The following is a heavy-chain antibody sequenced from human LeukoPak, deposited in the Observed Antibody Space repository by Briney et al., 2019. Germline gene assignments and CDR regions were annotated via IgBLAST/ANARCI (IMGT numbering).Heavy chain of an antibody. CDR1: GGSISSNYYY. D-gene: IGHD6-13*01. Sequence: KPSETLSLTCTISGGSISSNYYYWGWIRQPPGKGLESIGSIFHRGNTYYTPSLKSRVTISVDTSKNQFSLRLSSVTAADTAMYFRARLGIAAAVPYYYDYWGQGILVTVSS. V-gene: IGHV4-39*01. CDR3: ARLGIAAAVPYYYDY. CDR2: IFHRGNT. J-gene: IGHJ4*02.